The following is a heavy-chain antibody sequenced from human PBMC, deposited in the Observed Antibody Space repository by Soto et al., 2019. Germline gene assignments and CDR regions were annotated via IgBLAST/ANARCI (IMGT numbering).Heavy chain of an antibody. CDR3: AKGILSATIGPYAMDV. J-gene: IGHJ6*02. CDR1: GFAFSSYA. D-gene: IGHD3-16*01. V-gene: IGHV3-30*18. CDR2: ISYDGNYI. Sequence: QVQLVESGGGVVQPGASLRLSCEASGFAFSSYAMHWVRQAPGKGLAWVGVISYDGNYIYYADSVKGRFTISRDNSKYDLYVQVNSLTPEDTAVYYCAKGILSATIGPYAMDVWGQGTTVTVSS.